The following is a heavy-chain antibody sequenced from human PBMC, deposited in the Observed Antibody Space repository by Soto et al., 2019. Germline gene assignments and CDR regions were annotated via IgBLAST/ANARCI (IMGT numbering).Heavy chain of an antibody. CDR1: GFTFSDHY. CDR3: TKDINMGGVDV. Sequence: GGSLRLSCAVSGFTFSDHYMDWVRQAPGKGLEWVSGIFWDGNRMDYADSVKGRFFISRDNAKNSLYLQMNSLREDDTALYYCTKDINMGGVDVWGQGTTVTVSS. J-gene: IGHJ6*02. D-gene: IGHD3-10*01. CDR2: IFWDGNRM. V-gene: IGHV3-9*01.